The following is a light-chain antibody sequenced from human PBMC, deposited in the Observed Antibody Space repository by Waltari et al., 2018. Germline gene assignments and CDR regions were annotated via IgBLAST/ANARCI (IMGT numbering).Light chain of an antibody. J-gene: IGLJ3*02. CDR2: DVT. V-gene: IGLV2-11*01. CDR3: CSFAGTYTWV. CDR1: TSDVGGYNY. Sequence: SALTQPRSVSGSPGQSVTLPCTGTTSDVGGYNYGSWYQHHPGKAPKLMIFDVTQRPSGVPDRFSGSKSANTASLTISGLQAEDEADYYCCSFAGTYTWVFGGGTKVTVL.